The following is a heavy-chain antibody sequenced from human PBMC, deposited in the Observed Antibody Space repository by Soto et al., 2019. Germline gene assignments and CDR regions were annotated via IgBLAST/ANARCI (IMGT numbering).Heavy chain of an antibody. V-gene: IGHV4-39*07. D-gene: IGHD2-2*01. J-gene: IGHJ6*03. Sequence: PSETLSLTCTVSGGSISSSSYYWGWIRQPPGKGLEWIGSIYYSGSTHYNPSPKSRVTISVDKSKNQFSLKLSSVTAADTAVYYCAREVRPQYQLLSTYYYYYMDVWGKGTTVTVSS. CDR2: IYYSGST. CDR1: GGSISSSSYY. CDR3: AREVRPQYQLLSTYYYYYMDV.